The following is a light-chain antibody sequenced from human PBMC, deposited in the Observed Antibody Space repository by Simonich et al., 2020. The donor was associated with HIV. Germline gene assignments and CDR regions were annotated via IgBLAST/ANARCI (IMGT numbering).Light chain of an antibody. CDR2: YAS. V-gene: IGKV3-15*01. CDR1: QNIAGN. Sequence: EIVMTQSPATLSVSPGERATLSCRASQNIAGNLAWYQHKPGQAPRLLIYYASTRATGVPARFSGSGFGTDFTLTISSMQSEDFAVYYCQQYNNWPLTFGGGTKVEIK. CDR3: QQYNNWPLT. J-gene: IGKJ4*01.